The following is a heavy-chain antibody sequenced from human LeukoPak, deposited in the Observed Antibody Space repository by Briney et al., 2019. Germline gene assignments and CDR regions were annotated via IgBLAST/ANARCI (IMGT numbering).Heavy chain of an antibody. CDR2: LSSGGST. J-gene: IGHJ4*02. D-gene: IGHD1-14*01. V-gene: IGHV4-4*07. Sequence: KLSETLSLTCSVSGGSISYNYWSWIRQPAGKGLEWIGRLSSGGSTNYSPSLKSRLTISVDRSKNHFSLKLTSVTAADTAVYYCARDSGSGHFDYWGQGTLVTVSS. CDR3: ARDSGSGHFDY. CDR1: GGSISYNY.